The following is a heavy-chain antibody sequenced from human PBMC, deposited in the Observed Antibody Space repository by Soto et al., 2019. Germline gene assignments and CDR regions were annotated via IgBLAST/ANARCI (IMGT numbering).Heavy chain of an antibody. V-gene: IGHV4-34*01. CDR3: ARGPSGLISRLVPLLY. J-gene: IGHJ4*02. CDR2: INHSGST. Sequence: SETLSLTCAVYGGSFSGYYWSWIRQPPGKGLEWIGEINHSGSTNYNPSLKSRVTMSVDTSKNQFSLKLTSVTAADTAVYYCARGPSGLISRLVPLLYWGQGTLVTVSS. D-gene: IGHD6-19*01. CDR1: GGSFSGYY.